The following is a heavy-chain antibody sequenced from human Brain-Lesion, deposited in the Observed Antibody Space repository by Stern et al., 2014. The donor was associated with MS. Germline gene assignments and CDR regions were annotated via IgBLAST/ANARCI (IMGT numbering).Heavy chain of an antibody. CDR3: ARGRVVPGFQYYATDV. V-gene: IGHV4-61*02. J-gene: IGHJ6*02. D-gene: IGHD2-2*01. CDR2: IFNSGTT. Sequence: VQLVESGPGLVKPSQTLSLSCTVSGGSISSGGYYWSWIRQPAGKGLEWIGRIFNSGTTSYTPPLKSRVPISIDTPKNQFPLRLNSMTAADTAVYYCARGRVVPGFQYYATDVWGQGTTVIVSS. CDR1: GGSISSGGYY.